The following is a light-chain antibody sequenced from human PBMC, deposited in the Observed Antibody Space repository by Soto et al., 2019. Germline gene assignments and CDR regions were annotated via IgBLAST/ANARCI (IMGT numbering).Light chain of an antibody. V-gene: IGKV4-1*01. Sequence: DIVMTQSPDSLAVSLGERATINCKSSQSVLFSSNNKNYLTWYQQKPGQPPKLLIYWASTRESGVPERFGGSGSGTDFTLTISSLQAEDVAVYYCQQYYSIPRTFGQGTKVDIK. J-gene: IGKJ1*01. CDR3: QQYYSIPRT. CDR1: QSVLFSSNNKNY. CDR2: WAS.